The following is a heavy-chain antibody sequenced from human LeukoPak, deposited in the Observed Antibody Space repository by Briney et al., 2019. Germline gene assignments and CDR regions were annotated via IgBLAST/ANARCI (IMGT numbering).Heavy chain of an antibody. CDR2: ITGSGGRT. Sequence: GDPLRHLCALWGLHLRSQAMSWVRQAPGKGLEWVSGITGSGGRTYNADSVKGRFTISRDNSKNTLYLQMQSLRADAATAYYCSKQQNEVVVPAINSWGQGTLVTVSS. CDR1: GLHLRSQA. CDR3: SKQQNEVVVPAINS. V-gene: IGHV3-23*01. D-gene: IGHD2-21*02. J-gene: IGHJ4*02.